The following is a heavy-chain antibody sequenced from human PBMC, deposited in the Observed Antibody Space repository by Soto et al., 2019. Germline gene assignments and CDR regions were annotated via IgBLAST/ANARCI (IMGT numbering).Heavy chain of an antibody. J-gene: IGHJ4*02. CDR2: IYYSGST. D-gene: IGHD1-1*01. CDR3: ARRPYNWNDDSVGWYFDY. Sequence: SETLSLTCTVSGGSISSSSYYWGWIRQPPGKGLEWIGSIYYSGSTYYNPSLKSRVTISVDTSKNQFSLKLSSVTAADTAVYYCARRPYNWNDDSVGWYFDYWGQGTLVTVSS. V-gene: IGHV4-39*01. CDR1: GGSISSSSYY.